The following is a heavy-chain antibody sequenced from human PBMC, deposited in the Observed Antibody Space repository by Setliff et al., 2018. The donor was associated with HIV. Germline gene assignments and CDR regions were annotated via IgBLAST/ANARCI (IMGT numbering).Heavy chain of an antibody. D-gene: IGHD2-2*01. V-gene: IGHV1-3*01. CDR3: ASAYCSSTSCYVRWGDGMDV. CDR1: GYTFTTYY. J-gene: IGHJ6*02. Sequence: GASVKVSCKASGYTFTTYYIHWVRQAPGQRLEWMGWINAGNGNTKYSQKFQGRVTITTDESTSTAYMELSSLRSEDTAMYYCASAYCSSTSCYVRWGDGMDVWGQGTTVTVSS. CDR2: INAGNGNT.